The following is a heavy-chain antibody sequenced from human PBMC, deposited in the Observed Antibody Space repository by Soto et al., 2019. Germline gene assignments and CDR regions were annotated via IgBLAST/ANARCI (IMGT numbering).Heavy chain of an antibody. CDR3: ASHTDMVLNGCFDY. J-gene: IGHJ4*02. CDR2: IIPIFGTA. CDR1: GGTFSSYA. V-gene: IGHV1-69*01. Sequence: QGQLVQSGAEVKKPGSSVKGSCKASGGTFSSYAISWVRQAPGQGLEWMGGIIPIFGTANYAQKFQGRVKSTADESTSTAYMDVSSLRSEDTAVYYWASHTDMVLNGCFDYWGQGTLVTVSS. D-gene: IGHD5-18*01.